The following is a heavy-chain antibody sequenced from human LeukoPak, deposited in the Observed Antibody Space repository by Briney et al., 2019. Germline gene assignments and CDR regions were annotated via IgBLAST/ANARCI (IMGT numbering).Heavy chain of an antibody. CDR1: GFTFSSYG. Sequence: GGSLRLSCAASGFTFSSYGMHWVRQAPGKGLEWAAFIRYDGSNKYYADSVKGRFTISRDNSKNTLYLQMNSLRAADTAVYCCARHDILTSYYHLHFDYWGQGTLVTVSS. CDR2: IRYDGSNK. CDR3: ARHDILTSYYHLHFDY. J-gene: IGHJ4*02. D-gene: IGHD3-9*01. V-gene: IGHV3-30*02.